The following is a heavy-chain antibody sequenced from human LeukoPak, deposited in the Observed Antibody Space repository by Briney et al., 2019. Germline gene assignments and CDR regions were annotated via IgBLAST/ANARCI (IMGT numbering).Heavy chain of an antibody. CDR1: GYTFTSYG. CDR2: ISAYNGNT. CDR3: ARDRDNLIFDY. J-gene: IGHJ4*02. V-gene: IGHV1-18*04. D-gene: IGHD3-9*01. Sequence: ASVKVSCKASGYTFTSYGISWVRQAPGQGLEWMGWISAYNGNTNYAQKLQGRVTMTTDTSASTAYMELSSLRSEDTAVYYCARDRDNLIFDYWGQGTLVTVSS.